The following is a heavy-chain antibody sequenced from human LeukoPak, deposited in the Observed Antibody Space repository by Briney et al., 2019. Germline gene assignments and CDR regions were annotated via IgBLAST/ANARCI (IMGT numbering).Heavy chain of an antibody. D-gene: IGHD6-13*01. V-gene: IGHV4-39*01. CDR1: GGSISSSSYY. CDR3: ARHAFSYSSRIDY. Sequence: SETLSLTCTVSGGSISSSSYYWGWIRQPPGKGLEWIGSIYYSGSTYYNPSLKSRVTISVDTSKNQFSLKLSSVTAADTAVYYCARHAFSYSSRIDYWGQGTLVTVSS. J-gene: IGHJ4*02. CDR2: IYYSGST.